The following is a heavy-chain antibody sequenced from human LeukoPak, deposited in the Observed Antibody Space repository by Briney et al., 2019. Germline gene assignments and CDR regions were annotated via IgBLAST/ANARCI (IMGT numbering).Heavy chain of an antibody. V-gene: IGHV1-46*01. CDR2: INPGGGTT. CDR3: ARGGFTTMVRGVIITLDAFDI. CDR1: GYSFTNYY. Sequence: ASVKVSCKASGYSFTNYYLHWVRQAPGQGFEWMGIINPGGGTTTYAQKFQGGVTMTRDTSTSTVYMELSSLRSEDTAVYYCARGGFTTMVRGVIITLDAFDIWGQGAMVTVSS. J-gene: IGHJ3*02. D-gene: IGHD3-10*01.